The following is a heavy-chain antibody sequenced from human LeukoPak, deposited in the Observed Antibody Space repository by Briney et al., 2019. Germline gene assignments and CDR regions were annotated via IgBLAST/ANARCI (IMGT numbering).Heavy chain of an antibody. CDR2: INPNSGGT. Sequence: ASVKVSCKASGYTFTGYYMHWVRQAPGQGLECMGRINPNSGGTNYAQKFRGRVTMTRDTSISTAYMELSRLRSDDTAVYYCARSPQGDNWNDYWGQGTLVTVSS. V-gene: IGHV1-2*06. CDR1: GYTFTGYY. CDR3: ARSPQGDNWNDY. D-gene: IGHD1-20*01. J-gene: IGHJ4*02.